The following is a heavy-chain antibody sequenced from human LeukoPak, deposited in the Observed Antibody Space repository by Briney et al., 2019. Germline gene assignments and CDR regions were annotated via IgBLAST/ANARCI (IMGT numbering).Heavy chain of an antibody. D-gene: IGHD5-12*01. V-gene: IGHV1-69*04. CDR3: ARAGRDGYNYHY. J-gene: IGHJ4*02. CDR1: GGTFSSYA. Sequence: SVKVSCKASGGTFSSYAISWVRQPPGQGLEWMGRIILILGIANYAQKFQGRVTITADKSTSTAYMELSSLRSEDTAVYYCARAGRDGYNYHYWGQGTLVTVSS. CDR2: IILILGIA.